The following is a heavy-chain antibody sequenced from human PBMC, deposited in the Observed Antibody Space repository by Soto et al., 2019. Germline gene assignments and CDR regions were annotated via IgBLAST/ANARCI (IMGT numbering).Heavy chain of an antibody. D-gene: IGHD3-22*01. Sequence: GAAVKVSCKASGGTFSCYAISWVLQAPGQGLEWMGGIIPIFGTANYAQKFQGRVTITADESTSTAYMELSSLRSEDTAVYYCARDWDDYYYDSSGPEDSVSDFDIWGQGTMVTVSS. CDR2: IIPIFGTA. J-gene: IGHJ3*02. CDR1: GGTFSCYA. CDR3: ARDWDDYYYDSSGPEDSVSDFDI. V-gene: IGHV1-69*13.